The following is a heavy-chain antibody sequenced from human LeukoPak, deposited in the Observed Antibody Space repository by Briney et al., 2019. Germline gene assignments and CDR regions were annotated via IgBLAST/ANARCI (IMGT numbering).Heavy chain of an antibody. CDR3: ARIIAAAGRVYYYYMDV. J-gene: IGHJ6*03. CDR2: ISYDGSNK. D-gene: IGHD6-13*01. Sequence: GGSLRLSCAASGFTFSSYAMHWVRQAPGKGLEWVAVISYDGSNKYYADSVKGRLTISRDNSKNTLYLQMSSLRAEDTAVYYCARIIAAAGRVYYYYMDVWGKGTTVTISS. CDR1: GFTFSSYA. V-gene: IGHV3-30*04.